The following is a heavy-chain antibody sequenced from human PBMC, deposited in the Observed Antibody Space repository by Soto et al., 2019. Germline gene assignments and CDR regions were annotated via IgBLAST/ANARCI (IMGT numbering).Heavy chain of an antibody. V-gene: IGHV4-59*01. CDR1: GGSISSYY. J-gene: IGHJ6*02. Sequence: QVQLQESGPGLVMPSETLSLTCTVSGGSISSYYWSWIRQPPGMGLEWIGYIYYSGSTKYNPSLKSRVTISVDTSKNQFSLKLSSVTAADTAVYYCARSNDARVYYYYGIDVWGQGTTVTVSS. CDR3: ARSNDARVYYYYGIDV. CDR2: IYYSGST.